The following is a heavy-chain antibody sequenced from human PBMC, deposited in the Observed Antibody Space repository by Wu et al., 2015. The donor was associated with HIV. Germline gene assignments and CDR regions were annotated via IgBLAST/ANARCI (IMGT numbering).Heavy chain of an antibody. J-gene: IGHJ5*02. D-gene: IGHD2-2*01. CDR3: ARSPGADIVVVPAAKHNWFDP. Sequence: QVQLVQSGAEVKKPGSSVKVSCKASGGTFSSYAISWVRQAPGQGLEWMGRIIPIFGTANYAQKFQGRVTITADESTSTAYMELSSLRSEDTAVYYCARSPGADIVVVPAAKHNWFDPWGQGTLVTVSS. V-gene: IGHV1-69*13. CDR2: IIPIFGTA. CDR1: GGTFSSYA.